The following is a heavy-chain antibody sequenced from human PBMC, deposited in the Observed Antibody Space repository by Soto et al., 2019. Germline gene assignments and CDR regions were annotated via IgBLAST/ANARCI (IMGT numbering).Heavy chain of an antibody. CDR3: ARAAGYYDSSGYYRDEYAFDI. CDR2: IYTSGST. D-gene: IGHD3-22*01. Sequence: WXTLCLTCPVSVGSISGYYWSWIRRPAWKGLEWIGRIYTSGSTNYNPSLKSRVTMSVDTSKNQFSLKLSSVTAADTAVYYCARAAGYYDSSGYYRDEYAFDIWGQGTMVTVSS. J-gene: IGHJ3*02. V-gene: IGHV4-4*07. CDR1: VGSISGYY.